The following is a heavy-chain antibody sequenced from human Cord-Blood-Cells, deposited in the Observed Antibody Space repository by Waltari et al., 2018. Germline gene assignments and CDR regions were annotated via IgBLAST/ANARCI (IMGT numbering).Heavy chain of an antibody. CDR3: ARGQAGADIVVVVAAFDY. CDR1: GGSFSGYY. Sequence: QVQLQQWGAGLLKPSETLSLTCAVYGGSFSGYYWSWIRQPPGKGLEWMGEINHSGSTDYNPSLKSRITISVDTSKNQFSLKLSSVTAADTAVYYCARGQAGADIVVVVAAFDYWGQGTLVTVSS. J-gene: IGHJ4*02. CDR2: INHSGST. V-gene: IGHV4-34*01. D-gene: IGHD2-15*01.